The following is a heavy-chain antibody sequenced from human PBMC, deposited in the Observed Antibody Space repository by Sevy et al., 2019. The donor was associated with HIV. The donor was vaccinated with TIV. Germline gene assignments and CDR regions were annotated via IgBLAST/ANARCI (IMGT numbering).Heavy chain of an antibody. CDR3: ARDKVEGGTMVQDNDY. Sequence: GGSLRLSCAASGFSFSSYWMHWVRQVPGKGLVWLSCINSDGTYTKYGDSAKGRFTISRDNAKNTLYLQMDSLRAEDTAVYYCARDKVEGGTMVQDNDYWGQGTLVTVSS. V-gene: IGHV3-74*03. CDR1: GFSFSSYW. CDR2: INSDGTYT. J-gene: IGHJ4*02. D-gene: IGHD3-10*01.